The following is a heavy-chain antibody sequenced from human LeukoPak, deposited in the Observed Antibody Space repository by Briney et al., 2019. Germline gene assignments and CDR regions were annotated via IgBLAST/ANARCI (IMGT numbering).Heavy chain of an antibody. CDR2: ISSSSSTI. Sequence: PGGSLRLSCAASGFTFSSYSMNWVRQAPGKGLEWVSYISSSSSTIYYADSVKGRFTISRDNAKNSLYLQMNSLRDEDTAVYYCATEGIGYCSGGSCYSSLDYWGQGTLVTVSS. CDR3: ATEGIGYCSGGSCYSSLDY. D-gene: IGHD2-15*01. J-gene: IGHJ4*02. CDR1: GFTFSSYS. V-gene: IGHV3-48*02.